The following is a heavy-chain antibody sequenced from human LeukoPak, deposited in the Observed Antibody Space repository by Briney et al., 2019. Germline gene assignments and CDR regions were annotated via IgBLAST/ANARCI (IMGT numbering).Heavy chain of an antibody. V-gene: IGHV3-30-3*01. CDR1: GFIFSSYA. J-gene: IGHJ4*02. CDR3: ARDPYWGLESGYLDY. CDR2: ISYDGSNK. Sequence: GGSLRLSCAASGFIFSSYAMHWVRQAPGKGLEWVAVISYDGSNKYYADSVKGRFTISRDNSNNTLYLQMNSLRVEDTAVYYCARDPYWGLESGYLDYWGQGTLVTVSS. D-gene: IGHD2-8*02.